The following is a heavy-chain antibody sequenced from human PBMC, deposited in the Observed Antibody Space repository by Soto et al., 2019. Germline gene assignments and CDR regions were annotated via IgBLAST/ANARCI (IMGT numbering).Heavy chain of an antibody. D-gene: IGHD4-17*01. CDR1: GGSISSSNYY. V-gene: IGHV4-39*01. CDR2: FHYSGST. J-gene: IGHJ2*01. Sequence: QLQLQESGPGLVKPSETLSLTCTVSGGSISSSNYYWGWIRQPPGKGLEWIGNFHYSGSTYYNPSLKSRVTISVDASKNQFSLKLSTVTAADTAVYYCARRYTVTTGWYFDLWGRGTLVTVSS. CDR3: ARRYTVTTGWYFDL.